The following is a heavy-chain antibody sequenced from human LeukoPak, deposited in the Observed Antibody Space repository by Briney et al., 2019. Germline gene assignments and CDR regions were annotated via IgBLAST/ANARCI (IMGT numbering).Heavy chain of an antibody. D-gene: IGHD1-14*01. CDR3: TAEPNWFDP. V-gene: IGHV3-15*01. CDR2: IKSNTVGGTT. J-gene: IGHJ5*02. CDR1: GFTFSNSW. Sequence: GGSLRPSCAASGFTFSNSWMSWVRQAPGKGLEWVGRIKSNTVGGTTHYAAPVKGRFTISRDDSKNTLYLQMNSLKTEDTAVYYCTAEPNWFDPWGQGTLVTVSS.